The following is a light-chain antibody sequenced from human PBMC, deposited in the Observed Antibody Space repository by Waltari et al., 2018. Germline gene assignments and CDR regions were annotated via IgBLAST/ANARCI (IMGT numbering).Light chain of an antibody. CDR3: GSYTSSTTPYV. CDR1: SSDVGGYNY. V-gene: IGLV2-14*01. J-gene: IGLJ1*01. CDR2: DVN. Sequence: QSALTQPASVSGSPGQSITISCTGTSSDVGGYNYVTWYQQHPGKAPKVMIYDVNNRSSGVFNRFSGSKSGNTASLTISGLQAEDEADYYCGSYTSSTTPYVFGTGTKVTVL.